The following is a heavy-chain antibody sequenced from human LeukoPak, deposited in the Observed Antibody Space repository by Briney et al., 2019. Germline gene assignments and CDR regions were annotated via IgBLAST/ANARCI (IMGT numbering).Heavy chain of an antibody. CDR2: ISPNGVIT. CDR1: GFTFSSHG. Sequence: GGTLRLSCAASGFTFSSHGMNWVRQAPGKGLEWVSGISPNGVITYYADSVKGRFTISRDDSKNTLYLQMNSLKTEDTAVYYCTTVGAYYYGSGSYYNGDYWGQGTLVTVSS. CDR3: TTVGAYYYGSGSYYNGDY. J-gene: IGHJ4*02. D-gene: IGHD3-10*01. V-gene: IGHV3-23*01.